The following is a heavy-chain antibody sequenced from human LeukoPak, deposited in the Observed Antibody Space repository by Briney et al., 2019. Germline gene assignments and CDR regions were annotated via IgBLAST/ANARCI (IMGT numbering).Heavy chain of an antibody. Sequence: ASVKVSCKASGYTFTSYDINWVRQATGQGLEWMGWMNPTSGNTAYAQKFQGRVTITSNTSICTAYMELSSLRSEDTAVYYCARGRSMWYSDSSGYYTTSTEYNWFDPWGQGTLVTVSS. J-gene: IGHJ5*02. D-gene: IGHD3-22*01. V-gene: IGHV1-8*03. CDR3: ARGRSMWYSDSSGYYTTSTEYNWFDP. CDR2: MNPTSGNT. CDR1: GYTFTSYD.